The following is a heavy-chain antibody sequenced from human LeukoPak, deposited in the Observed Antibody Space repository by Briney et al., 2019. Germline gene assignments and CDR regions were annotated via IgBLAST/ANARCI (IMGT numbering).Heavy chain of an antibody. CDR3: ARHPGDGYNSDVDY. CDR1: GGSISSYY. D-gene: IGHD5-24*01. V-gene: IGHV4-4*07. Sequence: PSETLSLTCTVSGGSISSYYWSWIRQPAGKGLEWIGRIYTSGSTNYNPSLKSRVTISVDTSKNQFSLKLSSVTAADTAVYYCARHPGDGYNSDVDYWGQGTLVTVSS. J-gene: IGHJ4*02. CDR2: IYTSGST.